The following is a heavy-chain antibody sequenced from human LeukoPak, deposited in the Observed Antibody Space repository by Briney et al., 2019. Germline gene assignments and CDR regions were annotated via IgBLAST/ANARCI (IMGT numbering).Heavy chain of an antibody. CDR3: AKELWLGELLSALDY. V-gene: IGHV3-30*02. Sequence: GGSLRLSCAASGFTFSSYGMHWVRQAPGKGLEWVAFIRYDGSNKYYADSVKGRFTISRDNSKNTLYLQMNSLRAEDTAVYYCAKELWLGELLSALDYWGQGTLVTVSS. CDR1: GFTFSSYG. CDR2: IRYDGSNK. J-gene: IGHJ4*02. D-gene: IGHD3-10*01.